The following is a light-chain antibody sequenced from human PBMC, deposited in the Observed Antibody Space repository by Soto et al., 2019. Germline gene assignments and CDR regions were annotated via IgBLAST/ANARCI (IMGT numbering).Light chain of an antibody. J-gene: IGLJ2*01. CDR1: SSNIGSNT. V-gene: IGLV1-44*01. CDR3: AAWDDSMNGPV. Sequence: QSVLTQPPSASGTPGQRVTISCSGSSSNIGSNTVNWYQQLPGPAPKLLIYSNNQRPSGVPDRFSGSKSGTSSPLAISGLQSEDEADYYWAAWDDSMNGPVFGGGTKLTVL. CDR2: SNN.